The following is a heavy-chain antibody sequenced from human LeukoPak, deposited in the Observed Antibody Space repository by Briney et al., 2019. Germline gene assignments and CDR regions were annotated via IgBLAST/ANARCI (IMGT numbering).Heavy chain of an antibody. V-gene: IGHV1-2*02. J-gene: IGHJ3*01. Sequence: ASVKVSCKASGDTFSGYYMHWVRQAPGQGLEWMGWINPNSGGTEYAQKFQGRVTMTRDTSISTGYMELSRLRSDDTAVYYCALEPIALSIWGQGTMVTVSS. CDR3: ALEPIALSI. D-gene: IGHD3-3*01. CDR2: INPNSGGT. CDR1: GDTFSGYY.